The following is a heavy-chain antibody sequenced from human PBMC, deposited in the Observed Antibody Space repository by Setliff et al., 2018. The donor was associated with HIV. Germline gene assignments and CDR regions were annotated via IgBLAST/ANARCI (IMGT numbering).Heavy chain of an antibody. CDR2: INPNSGGT. D-gene: IGHD3-22*01. J-gene: IGHJ4*02. Sequence: ASVKVSCKASGYTFTGYYMHWVRQAPGQGLEWMGWINPNSGGTNYAQKFQGRVTMTRDTSINTAFMELSRLRSDDTAVYYCARDYYDSSGYIFFPGLPDYWGQGTLVTVSS. CDR3: ARDYYDSSGYIFFPGLPDY. CDR1: GYTFTGYY. V-gene: IGHV1-2*02.